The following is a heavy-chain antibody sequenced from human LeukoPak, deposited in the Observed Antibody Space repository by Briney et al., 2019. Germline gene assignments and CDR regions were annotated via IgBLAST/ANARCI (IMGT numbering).Heavy chain of an antibody. Sequence: GGSLRLSCAASGFTFSDFYMNWIRQAPGKGLEWISCISSSGSTIYYADSVKGRFTISRDNAKNSLYLQMNSLRAEDTAVYYCARDRQWLVAEYFQHWGQGTPVTVSS. CDR3: ARDRQWLVAEYFQH. V-gene: IGHV3-11*01. J-gene: IGHJ1*01. CDR1: GFTFSDFY. D-gene: IGHD6-19*01. CDR2: ISSSGSTI.